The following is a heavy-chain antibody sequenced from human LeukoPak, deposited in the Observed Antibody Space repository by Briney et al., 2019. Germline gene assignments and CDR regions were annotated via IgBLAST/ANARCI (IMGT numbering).Heavy chain of an antibody. D-gene: IGHD6-13*01. CDR3: ARVEAAAGNVGVDY. J-gene: IGHJ4*02. CDR2: INPSGGST. Sequence: XGIINPSGGSTSYAQKFQGRVTMTRDTSTSTVYMELSSLRSEDTAVYYCARVEAAAGNVGVDYWGQGTLVTVSS. V-gene: IGHV1-46*01.